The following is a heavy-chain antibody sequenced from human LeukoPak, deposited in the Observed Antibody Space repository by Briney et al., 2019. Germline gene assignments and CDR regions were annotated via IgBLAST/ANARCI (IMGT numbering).Heavy chain of an antibody. Sequence: GGSLRLSCAASGFTFSSYAMSWVRQAPGKGLEWVSAISGSGGSTYYADSVKGRFTISRDNSKNTLYLQMNSLRAEDTAVYYCAKDQDIVVVPAAPFDYWGQGTLVTVSS. CDR2: ISGSGGST. CDR3: AKDQDIVVVPAAPFDY. D-gene: IGHD2-2*01. CDR1: GFTFSSYA. V-gene: IGHV3-23*01. J-gene: IGHJ4*02.